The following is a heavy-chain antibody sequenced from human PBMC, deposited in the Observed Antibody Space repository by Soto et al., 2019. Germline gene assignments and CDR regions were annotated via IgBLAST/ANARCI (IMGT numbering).Heavy chain of an antibody. D-gene: IGHD5-12*01. J-gene: IGHJ4*02. Sequence: SETLSLTCAVYGGSFSGYYWSWIRQPPGKGLEWIGEINHSGSTNYNPSLNSRVTISVDTSKNQFSLTVTSVTAADTAVYYCARRMVATETFDYWGQGTLVTVSS. V-gene: IGHV4-34*01. CDR3: ARRMVATETFDY. CDR1: GGSFSGYY. CDR2: INHSGST.